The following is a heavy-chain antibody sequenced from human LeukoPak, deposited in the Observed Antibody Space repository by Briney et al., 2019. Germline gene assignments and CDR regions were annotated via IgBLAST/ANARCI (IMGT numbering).Heavy chain of an antibody. V-gene: IGHV3-11*01. CDR2: ITNGGSGI. J-gene: IGHJ4*02. CDR1: GFIFSDYY. CDR3: ARERGSSWFYQAFDL. Sequence: GGSLRLSCAASGFIFSDYYMTWVPQAPGKGLEPISYITNGGSGIFYAGSVKDRFTISRNNAKNSLYLHMSNLRVEDTAVYYCARERGSSWFYQAFDLWGQGALVIVSS. D-gene: IGHD6-13*01.